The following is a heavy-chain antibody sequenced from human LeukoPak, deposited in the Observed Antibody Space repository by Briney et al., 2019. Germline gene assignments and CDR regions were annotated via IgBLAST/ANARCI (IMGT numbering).Heavy chain of an antibody. CDR1: GINFADYA. Sequence: GGSLRLSCVVSGINFADYAMHWVRQPPGKGLEWVSLISADGGSTFSADSVKGRFSISRDNSKNSLYLQMNSLRCEDTAMYYCAKESGKFDHWGQGTLVAVSS. J-gene: IGHJ4*02. V-gene: IGHV3-43*02. CDR2: ISADGGST. CDR3: AKESGKFDH. D-gene: IGHD3-16*01.